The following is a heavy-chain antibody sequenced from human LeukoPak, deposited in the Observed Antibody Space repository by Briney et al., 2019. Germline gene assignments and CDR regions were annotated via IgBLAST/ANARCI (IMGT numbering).Heavy chain of an antibody. J-gene: IGHJ3*02. CDR1: GFTFSRYW. CDR3: ARLRSGYYRAFDI. Sequence: PGGSLRLSCAASGFTFSRYWMSWVRQAPGKGLEWVANIKQDGSEKYYVDSVKGRFTISRDNTKNSLYLQMNSLRAEDTAVYYCARLRSGYYRAFDIWGQGTMVTVSS. CDR2: IKQDGSEK. V-gene: IGHV3-7*01. D-gene: IGHD3-3*01.